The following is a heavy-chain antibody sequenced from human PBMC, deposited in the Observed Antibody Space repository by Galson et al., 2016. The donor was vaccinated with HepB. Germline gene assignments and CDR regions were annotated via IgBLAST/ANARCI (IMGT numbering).Heavy chain of an antibody. J-gene: IGHJ4*02. CDR2: IYSGGET. Sequence: SLRLSCAAAGVTVSNNYMSWVRQAPGRGREWVSVIYSGGETYYADYVKGRFTIYRDNSKNTVFLQMNSLRAEDTAVYYCARDTLTWNGGQGTLVTVSS. CDR3: ARDTLTWN. CDR1: GVTVSNNY. D-gene: IGHD2/OR15-2a*01. V-gene: IGHV3-66*01.